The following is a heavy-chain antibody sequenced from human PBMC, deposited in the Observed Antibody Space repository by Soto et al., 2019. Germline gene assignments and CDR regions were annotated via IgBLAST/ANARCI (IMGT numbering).Heavy chain of an antibody. CDR3: AREAPMDV. CDR1: GLTVSSKY. Sequence: DVQVVESGGGLIQPGGSLRLSCAASGLTVSSKYMSWVRQAPGKGLEWVSVLWSAVNTYYADSVRGRFTISRDNSKNTLFLEMSSLTADDTAVYYCAREAPMDVWGQGTKVNVSS. CDR2: LWSAVNT. V-gene: IGHV3-53*02. J-gene: IGHJ6*02.